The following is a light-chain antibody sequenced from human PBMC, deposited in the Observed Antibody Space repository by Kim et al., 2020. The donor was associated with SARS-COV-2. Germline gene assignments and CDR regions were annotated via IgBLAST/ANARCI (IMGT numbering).Light chain of an antibody. CDR3: QHYDSYPWT. V-gene: IGKV1-8*01. Sequence: IRMTQSPSSFSASTGDRVTITCRASQGISSSLAWYQQKPGKAPNLLIYAASTLQSGVPSRFSGSGSGTDFTLTISSLQSEDFATYYCQHYDSYPWTFGQGTKVDIK. J-gene: IGKJ1*01. CDR1: QGISSS. CDR2: AAS.